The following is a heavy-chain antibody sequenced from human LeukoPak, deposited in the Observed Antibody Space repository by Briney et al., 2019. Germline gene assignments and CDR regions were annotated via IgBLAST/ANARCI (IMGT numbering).Heavy chain of an antibody. CDR3: AKDPMVPVLLWFGA. J-gene: IGHJ4*02. CDR1: GFTFSSYA. CDR2: ISGGGGST. D-gene: IGHD3-10*01. Sequence: GGSLRLSCAASGFTFSSYAMSWVRQAPGKGLEWVSAISGGGGSTYYADSVKGRFTISRDNSKNTLYLQMNSLRAEDTAVYYCAKDPMVPVLLWFGAWGQGTLVTVPS. V-gene: IGHV3-23*01.